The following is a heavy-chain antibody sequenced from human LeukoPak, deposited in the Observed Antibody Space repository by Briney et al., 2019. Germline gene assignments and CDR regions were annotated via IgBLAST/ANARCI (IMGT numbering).Heavy chain of an antibody. CDR3: ARDGHDSSGYYPHFDY. D-gene: IGHD3-22*01. CDR1: GGTFSSYA. J-gene: IGHJ4*02. V-gene: IGHV1-69*01. CDR2: IIPIFGTA. Sequence: SVTVSCKASGGTFSSYAISWVRQAPGQGLEWMGGIIPIFGTANYAQKFQGRVTITADESTSTAYMELSSLRSEDTAVYYCARDGHDSSGYYPHFDYWGQGTLVTVSS.